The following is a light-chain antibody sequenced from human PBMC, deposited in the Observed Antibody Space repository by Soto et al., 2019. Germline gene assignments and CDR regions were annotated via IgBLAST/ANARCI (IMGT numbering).Light chain of an antibody. CDR3: QQSYSYPHS. Sequence: DSQMTQSPSSLSAYVGDRVTIACRASQNINIYLNWYQQRPGKAPKLLVTTAPTFQSGVPSRFSGSGSGADFTLTISGLQPEDSATYYCQQSYSYPHSFGQGTKVEI. CDR2: TAP. CDR1: QNINIY. V-gene: IGKV1-39*01. J-gene: IGKJ2*01.